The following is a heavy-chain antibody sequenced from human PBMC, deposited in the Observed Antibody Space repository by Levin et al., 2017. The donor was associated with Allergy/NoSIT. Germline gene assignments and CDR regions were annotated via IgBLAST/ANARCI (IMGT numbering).Heavy chain of an antibody. CDR3: ARVGYYDFWSGIGFRYGMDV. V-gene: IGHV3-11*01. CDR1: GFTFSDYY. CDR2: ISSSGSTI. Sequence: PGGSLRLSCAASGFTFSDYYMSWIRQAPGKGLEWVSYISSSGSTIYYADSVKGRFTISRDNAKNSLYLQMNSLRAEDTAVYYCARVGYYDFWSGIGFRYGMDVWGQGTTVTVSS. J-gene: IGHJ6*02. D-gene: IGHD3-3*01.